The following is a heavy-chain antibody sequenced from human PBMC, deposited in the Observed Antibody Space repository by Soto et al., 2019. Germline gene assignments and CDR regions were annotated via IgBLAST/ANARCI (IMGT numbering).Heavy chain of an antibody. J-gene: IGHJ4*02. CDR2: ISASSSSI. CDR3: SRDFTWSEVY. D-gene: IGHD3-3*01. V-gene: IGHV3-48*02. CDR1: GFTYSNYA. Sequence: PGGSLRLSCAASGFTYSNYAMNWVRQAPEKGLEWVAYISASSSSIYYADSVKGRFTISRDNAKNSLYLQMNSLRDEDTAVDYCSRDFTWSEVYWGQGGQVTVSS.